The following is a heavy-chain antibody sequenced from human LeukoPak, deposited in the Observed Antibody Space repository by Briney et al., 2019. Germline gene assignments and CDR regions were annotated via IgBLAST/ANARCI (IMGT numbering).Heavy chain of an antibody. J-gene: IGHJ5*02. Sequence: RASVKVSCKPSGYTFDIYGIAWVRQAPGQGLEWVGWISAYNGDTNYAQRVQGRVTMTTDTSTTTAYLELRSLRPDDTAVYYCARGVLLAASSTVGFDPWGQGTLVSVSS. V-gene: IGHV1-18*01. D-gene: IGHD6-13*01. CDR2: ISAYNGDT. CDR3: ARGVLLAASSTVGFDP. CDR1: GYTFDIYG.